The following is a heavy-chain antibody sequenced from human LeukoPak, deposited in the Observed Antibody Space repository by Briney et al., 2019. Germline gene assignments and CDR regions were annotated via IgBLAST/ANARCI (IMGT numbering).Heavy chain of an antibody. V-gene: IGHV3-74*01. CDR3: ARITKWELHRVFDY. Sequence: PGGSLRLSCAASGFTFSSYWMHWVRQAPGKGLVWVSRINSDGSSTSYADSVKGRFTISRDNAKNTLYLQMNSLRAEDTAVYYCARITKWELHRVFDYWGQGTPVTVSS. J-gene: IGHJ4*02. D-gene: IGHD1-26*01. CDR2: INSDGSST. CDR1: GFTFSSYW.